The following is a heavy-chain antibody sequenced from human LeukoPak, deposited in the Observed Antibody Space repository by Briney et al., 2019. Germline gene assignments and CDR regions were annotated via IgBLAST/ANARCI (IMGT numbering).Heavy chain of an antibody. J-gene: IGHJ4*02. D-gene: IGHD5-12*01. CDR3: ARDPNSGYDYFDY. CDR1: GGSISSYY. V-gene: IGHV4-4*08. CDR2: IYTSGST. Sequence: PSETLSLTCTVSGGSISSYYWSWIRQPPGKGLEWIGNIYTSGSTNYNPSLKSRVTISVDTSKNQFSLRLSSVTAADTAVYYCARDPNSGYDYFDYWGQGTLVIVSS.